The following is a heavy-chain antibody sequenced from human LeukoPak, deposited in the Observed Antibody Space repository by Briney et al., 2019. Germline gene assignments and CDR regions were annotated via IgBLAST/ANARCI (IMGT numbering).Heavy chain of an antibody. D-gene: IGHD4-17*01. CDR2: IYTGGRT. Sequence: GGSLRLSCAASGFNLSNNYMTWVRQAPGKGLEWVSVIYTGGRTYYADSVKGRFIISRDNSKNTLYLQMDSLRVEDTALYYCARARDYGDYEYWGQGTLSPSPQ. V-gene: IGHV3-53*01. CDR1: GFNLSNNY. CDR3: ARARDYGDYEY. J-gene: IGHJ4*02.